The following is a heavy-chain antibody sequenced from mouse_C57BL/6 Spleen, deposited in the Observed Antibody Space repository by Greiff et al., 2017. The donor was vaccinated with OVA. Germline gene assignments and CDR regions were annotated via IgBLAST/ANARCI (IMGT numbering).Heavy chain of an antibody. D-gene: IGHD2-4*01. CDR1: GFTFSDYY. CDR2: ISNGGGST. CDR3: ARHNDYDDWYFDV. Sequence: EVKVEESGGGLVQPGGSLKLSCAASGFTFSDYYMYWVRQTPEKRLEWVAYISNGGGSTYYPDTVKGRFTISRDNAKNTLYLQMSRLKSEDTAMYYCARHNDYDDWYFDVWGTGTTVTVSS. V-gene: IGHV5-12*01. J-gene: IGHJ1*03.